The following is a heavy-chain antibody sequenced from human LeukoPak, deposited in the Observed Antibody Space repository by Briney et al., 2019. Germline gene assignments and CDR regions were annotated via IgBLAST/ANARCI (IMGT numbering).Heavy chain of an antibody. CDR3: AKKGLTVTTYYFDY. Sequence: PGGSLRLSCAASGFTFSNYGLSWVRQAPGKGLEWVSAISGSGGSTYYADSVKGRFTISRDNSKNTLYLQMNSLRAEDTAVYYCAKKGLTVTTYYFDYWGQGTLVTVSS. CDR2: ISGSGGST. CDR1: GFTFSNYG. J-gene: IGHJ4*02. D-gene: IGHD4-17*01. V-gene: IGHV3-23*01.